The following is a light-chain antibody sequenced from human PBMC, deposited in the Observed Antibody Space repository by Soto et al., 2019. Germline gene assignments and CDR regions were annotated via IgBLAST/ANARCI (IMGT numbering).Light chain of an antibody. Sequence: QAVVTQPPSVSGAPGQSVTISCTGSSANIGAGYDVHWYQQLPGTAPKLLIYGNNNRPSGVPDRFSGSKSGTSASLAITRLQAEDEADYFCQSFDTSLSGVVFGGGTKLTVL. V-gene: IGLV1-40*01. CDR3: QSFDTSLSGVV. CDR1: SANIGAGYD. CDR2: GNN. J-gene: IGLJ2*01.